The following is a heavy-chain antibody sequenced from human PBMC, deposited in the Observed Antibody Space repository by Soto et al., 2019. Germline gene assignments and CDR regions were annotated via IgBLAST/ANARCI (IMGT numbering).Heavy chain of an antibody. CDR2: IYPGDSDT. J-gene: IGHJ6*02. CDR3: ARQSPTPGHYYFSYCMDV. Sequence: GESLKISCKASGYIFTLYWIGWVPQMPGKGLEWMGIIYPGDSDTRYSPSFQGQVTISADKSISTASLQWSSLKASDTAVYYCARQSPTPGHYYFSYCMDVLGQGTTVTVSS. D-gene: IGHD4-17*01. CDR1: GYIFTLYW. V-gene: IGHV5-51*01.